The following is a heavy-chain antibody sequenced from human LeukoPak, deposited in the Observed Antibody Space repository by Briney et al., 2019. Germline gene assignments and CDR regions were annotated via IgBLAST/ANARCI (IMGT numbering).Heavy chain of an antibody. D-gene: IGHD3-10*01. CDR2: IYSGGTT. Sequence: GGSLRLSCAASGFTVSSNDMSWVRQAPGKGLDWGSVIYSGGTTDYADSVKGRFTISRDNSKNTMYLQMNSLRAEDTAVYYCAGGFGFLIESWGQGTLVTVSS. V-gene: IGHV3-66*01. CDR3: AGGFGFLIES. J-gene: IGHJ4*02. CDR1: GFTVSSND.